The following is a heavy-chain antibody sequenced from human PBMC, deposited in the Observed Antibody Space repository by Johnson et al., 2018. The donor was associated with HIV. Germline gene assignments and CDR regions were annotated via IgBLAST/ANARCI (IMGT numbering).Heavy chain of an antibody. V-gene: IGHV3-7*01. CDR3: ARDHIRGYDSPNDAFDI. CDR2: IKQDGSEK. D-gene: IGHD3-22*01. J-gene: IGHJ3*02. Sequence: MQLVESGGGLVQPGGSLRLSCLASGFTFSSYWMSWVRQAPGKGLEWVANIKQDGSEKYYVDSVKGRFTISRDNAKKSLYLQMNSLRAEDTAVYYCARDHIRGYDSPNDAFDIWGQGTMVTVSS. CDR1: GFTFSSYW.